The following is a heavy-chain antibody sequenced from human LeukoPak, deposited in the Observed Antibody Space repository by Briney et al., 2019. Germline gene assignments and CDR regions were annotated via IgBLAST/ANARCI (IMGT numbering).Heavy chain of an antibody. V-gene: IGHV3-23*01. J-gene: IGHJ5*02. Sequence: PGRSLRLSCAASGFTFDDYAMSWVRQAPGKGLEWVSAISGSGGSTYYADSVKGRFTISRDNSKNTLYLQMNSLRAEDTAVYYCAKDGGSYRNWFDPWGQGTLVTVSS. CDR3: AKDGGSYRNWFDP. CDR1: GFTFDDYA. CDR2: ISGSGGST. D-gene: IGHD1-26*01.